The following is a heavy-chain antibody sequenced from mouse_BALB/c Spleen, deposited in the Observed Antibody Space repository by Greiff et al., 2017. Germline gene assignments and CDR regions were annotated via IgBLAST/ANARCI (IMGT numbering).Heavy chain of an antibody. D-gene: IGHD1-2*01. Sequence: VQGVESGPGLVAPSQSLSITCTVSGFSLTSYGVHWVRQPPGKGLEWLGVIWAGGSTNYNSALMSRLSISKDNSKSQVFLKMNSLQTDDTAMYYCAREVRLRPYYFDDWGQGTTLTVSS. CDR2: IWAGGST. V-gene: IGHV2-9*02. CDR1: GFSLTSYG. CDR3: AREVRLRPYYFDD. J-gene: IGHJ2*01.